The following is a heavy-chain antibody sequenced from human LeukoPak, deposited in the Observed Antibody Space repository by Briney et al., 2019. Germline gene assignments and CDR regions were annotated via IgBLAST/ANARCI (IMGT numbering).Heavy chain of an antibody. CDR3: AKPLRYYDILTGYFFVDDAFDI. V-gene: IGHV3-30*02. Sequence: GGSLRLSCAASGFTFSSYGMHWVRQAPGKGLEWVAFIRYDGSNKYYADSVKGRFTISRDNSKNTLYLQMNSLRAEDTAVYYCAKPLRYYDILTGYFFVDDAFDIWGQGTMVTVSS. CDR2: IRYDGSNK. J-gene: IGHJ3*02. D-gene: IGHD3-9*01. CDR1: GFTFSSYG.